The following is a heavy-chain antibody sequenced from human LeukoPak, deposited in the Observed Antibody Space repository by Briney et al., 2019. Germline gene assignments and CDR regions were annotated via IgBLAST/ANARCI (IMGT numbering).Heavy chain of an antibody. CDR3: ARQIAVAGEWAFDI. Sequence: GGSLRLSCAASGFTFSSYSMNWVRQAPGKGLEWVSYISSSSSTIYYADSVKGRFTISRDNAKNSLYLQMNSLRDEDTAVYYCARQIAVAGEWAFDIWGQGTMVTVSS. D-gene: IGHD6-19*01. V-gene: IGHV3-48*02. J-gene: IGHJ3*02. CDR2: ISSSSSTI. CDR1: GFTFSSYS.